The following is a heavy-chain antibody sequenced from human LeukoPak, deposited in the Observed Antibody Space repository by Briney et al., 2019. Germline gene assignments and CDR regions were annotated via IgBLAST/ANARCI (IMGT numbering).Heavy chain of an antibody. CDR1: GYTFTSYD. Sequence: ASVKVSCKASGYTFTSYDINWVRQATGQGLEWMGWMNPNSGNTGYAHTFQGRVTITRNTSINTDYKKLSSRRVEDTAVYYCARAPYSRYNDYWGQGTLVTVSS. CDR2: MNPNSGNT. CDR3: ARAPYSRYNDY. J-gene: IGHJ4*02. V-gene: IGHV1-8*01. D-gene: IGHD5-12*01.